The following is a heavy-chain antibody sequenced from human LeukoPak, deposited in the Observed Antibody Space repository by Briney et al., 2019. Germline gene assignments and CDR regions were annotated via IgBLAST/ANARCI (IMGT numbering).Heavy chain of an antibody. V-gene: IGHV3-23*01. CDR1: GFSFSTYA. D-gene: IGHD1-1*01. Sequence: PGGSLRLSCAASGFSFSTYAMTWVRQAPGRGLEWVSAIDWTSHYIFYRDSMQGRFTTSRDNSRATLFLQMNSLTAEDSAVYYCAKNFAPGNAFYDFWGQGVLVTVSS. CDR3: AKNFAPGNAFYDF. J-gene: IGHJ4*02. CDR2: IDWTSHYI.